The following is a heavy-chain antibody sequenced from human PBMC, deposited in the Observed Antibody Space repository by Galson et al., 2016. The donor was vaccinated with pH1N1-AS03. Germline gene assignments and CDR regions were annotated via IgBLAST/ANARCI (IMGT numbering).Heavy chain of an antibody. J-gene: IGHJ6*02. CDR2: IYHSENT. CDR3: AREATGSGQYAEFDYYCGMDV. V-gene: IGHV4-39*07. CDR1: GDSVSSSFYY. D-gene: IGHD6-19*01. Sequence: ETLSLTCTVSGDSVSSSFYYWDWIRQSPGKGLEWIGSIYHSENTSYNPSLKSRVTTSLDESKNQFSLRLTYVTAADTAVYYCAREATGSGQYAEFDYYCGMDVWGQGTTVTVAS.